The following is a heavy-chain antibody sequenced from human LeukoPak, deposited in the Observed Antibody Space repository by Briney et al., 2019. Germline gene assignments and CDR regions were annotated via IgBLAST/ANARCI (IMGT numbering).Heavy chain of an antibody. Sequence: SETLSLTCTVSGGSVSRSTYYWGWIRQPPGKGLEWIGSISYSGSTYYNPSLKSLVTMSVDTSKNQFSLRLSSVTAADTAVYYCARHIYGDPSDYWGQGALVTVSS. D-gene: IGHD4-17*01. CDR2: ISYSGST. CDR3: ARHIYGDPSDY. J-gene: IGHJ4*02. CDR1: GGSVSRSTYY. V-gene: IGHV4-39*01.